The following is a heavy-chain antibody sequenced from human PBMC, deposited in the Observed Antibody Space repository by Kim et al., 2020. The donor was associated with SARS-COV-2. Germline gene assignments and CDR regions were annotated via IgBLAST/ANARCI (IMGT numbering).Heavy chain of an antibody. J-gene: IGHJ4*02. D-gene: IGHD2-15*01. Sequence: ASVKVSCKASGYTFTSYGISWVRQAPGQGLEWMGWISAYNGNTNYAQKLQGRVTMTTDTSTSTAYMELRSLRSDDTAVYYCARVRPRHCSGGSCYSDYWGQGTLVTVSS. V-gene: IGHV1-18*04. CDR2: ISAYNGNT. CDR1: GYTFTSYG. CDR3: ARVRPRHCSGGSCYSDY.